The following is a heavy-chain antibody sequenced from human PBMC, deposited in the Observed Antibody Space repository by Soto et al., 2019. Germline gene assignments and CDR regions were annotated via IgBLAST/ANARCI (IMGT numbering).Heavy chain of an antibody. CDR3: ARAYSSSPWDYYYYGMDX. CDR2: IYPGDSDT. J-gene: IGHJ6*02. CDR1: GYSFTSDW. D-gene: IGHD6-6*01. Sequence: PGESLKISCKGSGYSFTSDWIGWVRQMPGKGLEWMGIIYPGDSDTRYSPSFQGQVTISADKSISTAYLQWSSLKASDTAMYYCARAYSSSPWDYYYYGMDXWGQGTTVTVSS. V-gene: IGHV5-51*01.